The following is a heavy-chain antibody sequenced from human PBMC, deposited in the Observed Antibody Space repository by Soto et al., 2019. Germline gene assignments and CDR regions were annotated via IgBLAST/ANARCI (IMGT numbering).Heavy chain of an antibody. CDR3: ANRDTSMVTRYYYGMDV. J-gene: IGHJ6*02. CDR2: ISGSGDRT. V-gene: IGHV3-23*01. Sequence: GGSLRLSCAASGFAFSSYDMSWVRQAPGKGLEWVSAISGSGDRTYYADSVRGRFTISRDNSKNTLYLQMNSLRAEDTAVYFCANRDTSMVTRYYYGMDVWGQGTTVTVSS. D-gene: IGHD5-18*01. CDR1: GFAFSSYD.